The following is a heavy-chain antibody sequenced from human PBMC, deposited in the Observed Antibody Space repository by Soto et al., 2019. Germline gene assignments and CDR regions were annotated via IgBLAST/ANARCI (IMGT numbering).Heavy chain of an antibody. CDR2: ISAYNGNT. D-gene: IGHD3-9*01. CDR3: ARVGLSDILTGYYSYIHDY. Sequence: ASVKVSCKASGYTFTSYGISWVRQAPGQGLEWMGWISAYNGNTNYAQKLQGRVTMTTDTSTSTAYMELRSLRSDDTAVYYCARVGLSDILTGYYSYIHDYWGQGTLVTVSS. V-gene: IGHV1-18*01. J-gene: IGHJ4*02. CDR1: GYTFTSYG.